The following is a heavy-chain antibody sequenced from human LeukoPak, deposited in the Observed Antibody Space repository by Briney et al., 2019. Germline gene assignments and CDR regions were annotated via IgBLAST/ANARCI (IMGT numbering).Heavy chain of an antibody. CDR2: VKADGNDK. Sequence: GGSLRLSCATSGFIFSNYWMTWVRQAPGKGLEWVANVKADGNDKNFVDSVKGRFTIFIGRDKKSMYLQMNSLRAEDTAVYYCARGTYDFWSGYGMDVWGKGTTVTVSS. CDR1: GFIFSNYW. V-gene: IGHV3-7*01. D-gene: IGHD3-3*01. J-gene: IGHJ6*04. CDR3: ARGTYDFWSGYGMDV.